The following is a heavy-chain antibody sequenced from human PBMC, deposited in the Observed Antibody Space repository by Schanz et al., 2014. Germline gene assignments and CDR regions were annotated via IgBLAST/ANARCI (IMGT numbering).Heavy chain of an antibody. D-gene: IGHD5-12*01. CDR1: GFTFSRYA. CDR2: VSGGGGST. Sequence: EVQLLESGGGPVEPGGSLRLSCAASGFTFSRYAMSWVRQAPGKGLEWVAAVSGGGGSTYYADSVKGRFTISRDNSKNTMYLQMNSLRDEDTAVYFCARDGGRDGYNLAFDVWGQGTLVTVS. J-gene: IGHJ3*01. V-gene: IGHV3-23*01. CDR3: ARDGGRDGYNLAFDV.